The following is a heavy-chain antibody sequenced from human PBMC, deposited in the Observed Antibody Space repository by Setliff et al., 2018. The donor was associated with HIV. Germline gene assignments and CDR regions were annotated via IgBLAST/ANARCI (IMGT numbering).Heavy chain of an antibody. Sequence: GGSLRLSCAASGFTFTTDAMNWVRQAPGKGLEWVSSITESGGTYYADSVKGRFTISRDTSKNTVYLQMNSLTSEDTAIYYCAKMHTAMDPDTFDIWGQGTMVTVSS. V-gene: IGHV3-23*01. J-gene: IGHJ3*02. CDR2: ITESGGT. CDR1: GFTFTTDA. CDR3: AKMHTAMDPDTFDI. D-gene: IGHD5-18*01.